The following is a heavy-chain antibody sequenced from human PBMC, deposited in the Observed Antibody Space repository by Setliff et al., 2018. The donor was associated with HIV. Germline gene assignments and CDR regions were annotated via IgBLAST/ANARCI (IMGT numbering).Heavy chain of an antibody. V-gene: IGHV4-59*04. D-gene: IGHD1-26*01. J-gene: IGHJ4*02. CDR1: GGSISGFY. CDR3: ASSPAWSSDFGLHTFDY. Sequence: KPSETLSLTCTVSGGSISGFYWNWIRQPPAKGLEWIGSVYHTGSTYYNPSLNSRVTMSADTSKNHFFLKLSSVTAADTAVYYCASSPAWSSDFGLHTFDYWGQGTLVTVSS. CDR2: VYHTGST.